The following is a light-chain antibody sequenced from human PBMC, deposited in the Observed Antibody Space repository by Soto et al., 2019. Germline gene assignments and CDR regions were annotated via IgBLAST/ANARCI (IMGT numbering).Light chain of an antibody. CDR3: QQYSSSRT. J-gene: IGKJ1*01. CDR2: DAS. Sequence: EIVLTQSPGTLSLSPGERATLSCRASQSVSSNYLAWYQQKPGQAPRLLMYDASSRATGIPDRFSGSGSGTDFTLTISGLEPEDFAVYYCQQYSSSRTFGQGTKVDIK. V-gene: IGKV3-20*01. CDR1: QSVSSNY.